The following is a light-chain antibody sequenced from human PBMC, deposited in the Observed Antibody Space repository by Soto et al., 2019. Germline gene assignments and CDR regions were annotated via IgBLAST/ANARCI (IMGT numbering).Light chain of an antibody. CDR1: QSFSNNY. CDR2: GAS. Sequence: EIVLTQSPGTLSLSPGERATLSCRASQSFSNNYLAWYQQKPGQAPRLLIYGASNRATGIPDRFSGSGSGTDFTLTISRLEPEDFTVYYCQQYGSLPTFGQGTKVDIK. J-gene: IGKJ1*01. CDR3: QQYGSLPT. V-gene: IGKV3-20*01.